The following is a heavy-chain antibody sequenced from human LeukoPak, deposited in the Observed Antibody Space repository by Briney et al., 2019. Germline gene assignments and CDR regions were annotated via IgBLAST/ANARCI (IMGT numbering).Heavy chain of an antibody. CDR3: AAVVPAGYYYFDY. CDR2: IYPGDSGT. CDR1: GYRFTSYW. V-gene: IGHV5-51*01. Sequence: GESLKISCKGSGYRFTSYWIGWVRQMHGKGLEWMGIIYPGDSGTRYSPSFQGQVTISADKSISTAYLQWSSLKASDTAMYYCAAVVPAGYYYFDYWGQGTLVTVSS. D-gene: IGHD2-2*01. J-gene: IGHJ4*02.